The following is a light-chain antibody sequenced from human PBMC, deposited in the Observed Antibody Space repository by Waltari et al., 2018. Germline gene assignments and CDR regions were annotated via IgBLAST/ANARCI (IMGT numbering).Light chain of an antibody. CDR1: RSVSIY. CDR2: ATS. CDR3: QKYNSAPFT. Sequence: DIQMTQASSSLSASVGDRVNITCRASRSVSIYLNWYQQKPGKAPNLLIYATSALQTGVPSRFSGSGSGTDFTLTISSLQPEDVATYYCQKYNSAPFTFGQGTRLEIK. V-gene: IGKV1-27*01. J-gene: IGKJ5*01.